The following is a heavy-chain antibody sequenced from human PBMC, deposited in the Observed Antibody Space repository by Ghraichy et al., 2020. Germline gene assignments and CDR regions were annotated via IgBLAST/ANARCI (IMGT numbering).Heavy chain of an antibody. Sequence: SQTLSLTCAVYGGSFSGYYWSWIRQPPGKGLEWIGEINHSGSTNYNPSLKSRVTISVDTSKNQFSLKLSSVTAADTAVYYCARLPRMAAAGFFDYWGQGTLVTVAS. CDR2: INHSGST. D-gene: IGHD6-13*01. V-gene: IGHV4-34*01. CDR3: ARLPRMAAAGFFDY. CDR1: GGSFSGYY. J-gene: IGHJ4*02.